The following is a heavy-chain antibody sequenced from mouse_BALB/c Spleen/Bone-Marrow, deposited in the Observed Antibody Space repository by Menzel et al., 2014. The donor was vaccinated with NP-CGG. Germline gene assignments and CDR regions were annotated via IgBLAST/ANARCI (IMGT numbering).Heavy chain of an antibody. Sequence: VQLQQSGAELMKPGASEKISCKATGYTFSSYWIEWVKQRPEHGLEWIGEILPGSGITNYNEKFKGKATFTADTSSNTAYMQLSSLTSEDSAVYYCTRGGSYYRYLDYWGQGTTLTVSS. CDR3: TRGGSYYRYLDY. CDR2: ILPGSGIT. J-gene: IGHJ2*01. D-gene: IGHD2-14*01. V-gene: IGHV1-9*01. CDR1: GYTFSSYW.